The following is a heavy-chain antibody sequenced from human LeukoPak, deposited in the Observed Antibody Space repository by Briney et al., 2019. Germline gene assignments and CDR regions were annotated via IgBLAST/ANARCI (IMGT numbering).Heavy chain of an antibody. CDR3: ARAGSGWSFDY. D-gene: IGHD6-19*01. CDR1: GGSVSTYY. V-gene: IGHV4-59*02. J-gene: IGHJ4*02. Sequence: SETLSLTCTVSGGSVSTYYWSWIRQPPGKELEWIGYVSHSGNTNCNPSLKRRLTMSLDTSKNHFSLRLSSVNAAGTAVYYCARAGSGWSFDYWGQGSLVTVSS. CDR2: VSHSGNT.